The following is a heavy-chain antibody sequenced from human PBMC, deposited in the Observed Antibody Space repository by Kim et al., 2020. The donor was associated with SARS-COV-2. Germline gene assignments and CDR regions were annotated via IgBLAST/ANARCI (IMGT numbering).Heavy chain of an antibody. J-gene: IGHJ4*02. D-gene: IGHD4-17*01. V-gene: IGHV4-34*01. CDR3: ARAPHWVTVTTDHFDY. CDR2: INHSGST. Sequence: SETLSLTCAVYGGSFSGYYWSWIRQPPGKGLEWIGEINHSGSTNYNPSLKSRVTISVDTSKNQFSLKLSSVTAADTAVYYCARAPHWVTVTTDHFDYWGQGTLVTVSS. CDR1: GGSFSGYY.